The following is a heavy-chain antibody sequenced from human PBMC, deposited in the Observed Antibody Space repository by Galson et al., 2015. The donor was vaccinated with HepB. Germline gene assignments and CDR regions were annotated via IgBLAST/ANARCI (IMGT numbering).Heavy chain of an antibody. CDR1: GFAFDSHA. CDR3: AKGYGLFDS. D-gene: IGHD5-18*01. CDR2: ISGNGDST. V-gene: IGHV3-23*01. J-gene: IGHJ5*01. Sequence: SLRLSCAASGFAFDSHAMSWVRQAPGSGLEWISGISGNGDSTFYADSVKGRFTVSRDNSNNMLYLQMNSLRAEDAGLYFCAKGYGLFDSWAQGILVTVSS.